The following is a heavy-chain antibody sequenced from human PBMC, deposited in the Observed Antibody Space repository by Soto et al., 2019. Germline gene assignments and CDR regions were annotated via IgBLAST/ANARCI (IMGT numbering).Heavy chain of an antibody. D-gene: IGHD5-18*01. CDR3: ARVGVIQLWKYYYHGMDV. CDR1: GGSISSGGYY. V-gene: IGHV4-31*03. CDR2: IYYSGST. J-gene: IGHJ6*02. Sequence: SETLSLTCTVSGGSISSGGYYWSWIRQHPGKGLEWIGYIYYSGSTYYNPSLKSRVTISVDTSKNQFSLKLSSVTDADTAVYYCARVGVIQLWKYYYHGMDVWGQASTVTFSS.